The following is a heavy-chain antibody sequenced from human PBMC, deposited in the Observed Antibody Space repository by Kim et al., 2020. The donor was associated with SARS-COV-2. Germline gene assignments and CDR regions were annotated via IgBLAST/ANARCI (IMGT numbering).Heavy chain of an antibody. D-gene: IGHD1-26*01. CDR2: ISSSGSTI. Sequence: GGSLRLSCAASGFTFSSYEMNWVRQAPGKGLEWVSYISSSGSTIYYADSVKGRFTISRDNAKNSLYLQMNSLRAEDTAVYYCASIRGSYFRAFDIWGQGTMVTVSS. CDR3: ASIRGSYFRAFDI. J-gene: IGHJ3*02. V-gene: IGHV3-48*03. CDR1: GFTFSSYE.